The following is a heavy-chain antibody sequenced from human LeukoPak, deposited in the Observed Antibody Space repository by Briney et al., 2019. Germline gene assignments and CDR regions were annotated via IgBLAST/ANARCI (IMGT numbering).Heavy chain of an antibody. D-gene: IGHD6-13*01. V-gene: IGHV1-3*01. CDR3: ARGRGGQQLVYFDY. J-gene: IGHJ4*02. CDR2: INAGNGNT. Sequence: GASVNVSCTASGYTFTIYAMHCVRQAPGQRLEWMGWINAGNGNTKYSQKFQGRVTITRDTSASTAYMELSSLRSEDTAVYYCARGRGGQQLVYFDYWGQGTLVTVSS. CDR1: GYTFTIYA.